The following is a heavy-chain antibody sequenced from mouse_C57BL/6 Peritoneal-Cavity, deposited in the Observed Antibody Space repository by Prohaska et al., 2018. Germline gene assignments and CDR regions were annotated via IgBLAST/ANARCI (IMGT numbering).Heavy chain of an antibody. CDR1: GIDFSRYW. J-gene: IGHJ4*01. CDR3: ASSNSYAMDY. Sequence: EVKLLQSGGGLVQPGGSLKLSCAASGIDFSRYWMSWVRRAPGKGLEWIGEINPDSSTINYAPSLKDKFIIARDNDKNTLYLQMSKVRSEDTALYYCASSNSYAMDYWGQGTSVTVSS. V-gene: IGHV4-1*01. CDR2: INPDSSTI. D-gene: IGHD2-5*01.